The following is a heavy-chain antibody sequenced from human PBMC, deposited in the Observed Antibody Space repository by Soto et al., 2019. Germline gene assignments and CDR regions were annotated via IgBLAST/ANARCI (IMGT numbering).Heavy chain of an antibody. V-gene: IGHV4-39*01. CDR3: ARHQGSRVGSFFPYYYYGMDV. CDR1: GGSISSSSYY. CDR2: IYYSGST. D-gene: IGHD3-10*01. J-gene: IGHJ6*02. Sequence: SETLSLTCTVSGGSISSSSYYWGWIRQPPGKGLEWIGSIYYSGSTYYNPSLKSRVTISVDTSKNQFSLKLSSVTAADTAVYYCARHQGSRVGSFFPYYYYGMDVWGQGTTVTVSS.